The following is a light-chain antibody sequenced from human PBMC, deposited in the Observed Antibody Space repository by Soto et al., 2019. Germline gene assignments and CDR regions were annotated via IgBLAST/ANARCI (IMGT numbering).Light chain of an antibody. CDR2: AAS. J-gene: IGKJ4*01. CDR1: QGISNY. CDR3: QQYNNYPRT. Sequence: DIQMTQSPSSLSASVGDRVTITCRASQGISNYLAWFQQQPGEGPNSLIYAASSLQSGVPSKFGSSGSGTEFTLTICYLQPEYFSSYYFQQYNNYPRTFGGGTKGQIK. V-gene: IGKV1-16*02.